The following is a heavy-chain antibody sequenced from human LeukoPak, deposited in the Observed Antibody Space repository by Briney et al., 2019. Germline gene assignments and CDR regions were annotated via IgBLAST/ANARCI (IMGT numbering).Heavy chain of an antibody. J-gene: IGHJ3*02. D-gene: IGHD3-22*01. Sequence: ASVKVSCKASGYTFTTYDINWVRQTTGHGLEWMGWMNPNSGNTGYAQKFQGRVTMTRDTSISTAYMELSRLRSDDTAVYYCASFDYYDSSGYYELDAFDIWGQGTMVTVSS. CDR1: GYTFTTYD. V-gene: IGHV1-8*01. CDR3: ASFDYYDSSGYYELDAFDI. CDR2: MNPNSGNT.